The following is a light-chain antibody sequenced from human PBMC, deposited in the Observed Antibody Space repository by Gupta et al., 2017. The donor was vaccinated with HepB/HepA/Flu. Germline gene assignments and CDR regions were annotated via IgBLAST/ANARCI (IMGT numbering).Light chain of an antibody. CDR3: AASDANMNALV. CDR2: CNI. V-gene: IGLV1-47*02. CDR1: SSNIGNNY. Sequence: QSVLTQPPSASGTPGQRVTISCSGSSSNIGNNYVYWYQQLPGTTPKLLIYCNIRRPSGVPARFSGSTSGTSASPPTIGLQSEDEADDYCAASDANMNALVFGGGTKLTVL. J-gene: IGLJ2*01.